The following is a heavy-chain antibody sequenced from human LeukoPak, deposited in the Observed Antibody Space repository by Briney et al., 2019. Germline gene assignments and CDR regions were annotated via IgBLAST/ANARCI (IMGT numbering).Heavy chain of an antibody. Sequence: ASVKVSCKASGGTFSSYAISWVRQAPGQGLEWMGRIIPILGIANYAQKFQGRVTITADKSTSTAYMEPSSLRSEDTAVYYCARGLEPSMTMVPYYYYGMHVWGQGTTLTVS. CDR1: GGTFSSYA. V-gene: IGHV1-69*04. J-gene: IGHJ6*02. CDR2: IIPILGIA. D-gene: IGHD3-10*01. CDR3: ARGLEPSMTMVPYYYYGMHV.